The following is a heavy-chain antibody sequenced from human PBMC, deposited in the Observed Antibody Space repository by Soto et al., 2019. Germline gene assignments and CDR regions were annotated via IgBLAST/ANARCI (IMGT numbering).Heavy chain of an antibody. D-gene: IGHD2-21*01. CDR3: ARHYAVVLYYFDY. Sequence: SETLSLTCAVYGGSFSGYYWTWIRQPPGTGLEWIGEINHSGSTNYNPSLKSRVTISVDTSKNQFSLKLSSVTAADTAVYYCARHYAVVLYYFDYWGQGTLVT. CDR2: INHSGST. V-gene: IGHV4-34*01. J-gene: IGHJ4*02. CDR1: GGSFSGYY.